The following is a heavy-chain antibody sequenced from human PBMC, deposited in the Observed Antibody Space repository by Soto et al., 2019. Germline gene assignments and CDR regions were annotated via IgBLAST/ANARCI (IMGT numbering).Heavy chain of an antibody. CDR2: ITSSSDTI. Sequence: GGSLRLSCAAYGFTFSSFHMNWVGQAPGRGLEWVAYITSSSDTIYYSDSVKGRFTISRDNAKNSLYLQMNSLRAEDTAVYYCAIDSAYSRSYTKVYRGQGTLVTVSS. V-gene: IGHV3-48*04. CDR3: AIDSAYSRSYTKVY. D-gene: IGHD1-26*01. J-gene: IGHJ4*02. CDR1: GFTFSSFH.